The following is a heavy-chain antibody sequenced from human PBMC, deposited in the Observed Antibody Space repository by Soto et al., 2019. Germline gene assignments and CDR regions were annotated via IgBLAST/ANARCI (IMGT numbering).Heavy chain of an antibody. D-gene: IGHD5-12*01. V-gene: IGHV4-39*01. CDR1: GGSISSSSYY. Sequence: QLQLQESGPGLVTPSETLSLTCTVSGGSISSSSYYWGWIRQPPGKGLEWIGSIYYSGSTYYNPSLKSRVTISVDTSKNQFSLKLSSVTAADTAVYYCASSFSGYDPFYYYYYMDVWGKGTKVTV. CDR3: ASSFSGYDPFYYYYYMDV. J-gene: IGHJ6*03. CDR2: IYYSGST.